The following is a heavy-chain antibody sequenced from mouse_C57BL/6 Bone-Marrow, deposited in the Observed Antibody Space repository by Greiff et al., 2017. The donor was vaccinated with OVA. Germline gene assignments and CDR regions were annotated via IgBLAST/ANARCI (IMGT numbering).Heavy chain of an antibody. CDR3: TRESTTVVSYYFDY. Sequence: VQLQQSGTVLARPGASVKMSCKTSGYTFTSYWMHWVKQRPGQGLEWIGAIYPGNSDTSYNQKFKGKAKLTAVTSASTAYMELSSLTNEDSAVYYGTRESTTVVSYYFDYWGQGTTLTVSS. CDR1: GYTFTSYW. V-gene: IGHV1-5*01. CDR2: IYPGNSDT. J-gene: IGHJ2*01. D-gene: IGHD1-1*01.